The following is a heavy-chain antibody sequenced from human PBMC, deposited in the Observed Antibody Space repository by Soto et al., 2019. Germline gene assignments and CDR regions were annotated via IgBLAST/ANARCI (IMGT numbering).Heavy chain of an antibody. CDR3: ARGIATGQLDP. CDR2: IVVASGQT. D-gene: IGHD6-13*01. V-gene: IGHV1-58*02. CDR1: GSGFISSG. J-gene: IGHJ5*02. Sequence: SVKVSCKASGSGFISSGIQWVRQAHGQRLEWIGWIVVASGQTNYAQKFQDRVIITRDTSASTAYMDLSSLRSEDTAVYYCARGIATGQLDPWGQGTLVTVSS.